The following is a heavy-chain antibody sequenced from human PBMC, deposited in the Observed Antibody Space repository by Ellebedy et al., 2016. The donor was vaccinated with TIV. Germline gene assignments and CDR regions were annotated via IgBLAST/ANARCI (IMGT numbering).Heavy chain of an antibody. Sequence: GESLKISCKTSGYIFNNYWIGWVRQLPGKGLEWMGRIDPSDSYTNYSPSFQGHITISTDKSISTAYLQWTRLKTSDTAMYYCGRLNLGGYFDPWGQGTLVIVSS. CDR1: GYIFNNYW. D-gene: IGHD3-16*01. CDR2: IDPSDSYT. J-gene: IGHJ5*02. V-gene: IGHV5-10-1*01. CDR3: GRLNLGGYFDP.